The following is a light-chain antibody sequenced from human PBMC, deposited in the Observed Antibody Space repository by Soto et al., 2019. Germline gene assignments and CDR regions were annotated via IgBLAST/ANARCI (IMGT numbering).Light chain of an antibody. J-gene: IGKJ2*03. CDR1: EGVSSY. Sequence: AIRMTQSPSSFSASTGDRVSITCRASEGVSSYVAWYQQRPGKAPKLLIYAASTLQNGVPSRFSGVGSGTNFTLTISCLQSEDFATYFCQQYYTFPYSFGQGTRLDIK. CDR2: AAS. V-gene: IGKV1-8*01. CDR3: QQYYTFPYS.